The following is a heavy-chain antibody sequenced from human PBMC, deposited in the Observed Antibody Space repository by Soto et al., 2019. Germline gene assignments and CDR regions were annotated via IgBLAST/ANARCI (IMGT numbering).Heavy chain of an antibody. CDR3: ARSIVVVTALDY. Sequence: SQTLSCAASGFTFSTYAMHWVRQAPGKGLEWVAVISYDGSNKYYADSVKGRFTISRDNSKNTLYLQMNSLRSEDTAVYYCARSIVVVTALDYWGQGTLVTVSS. V-gene: IGHV3-30-3*01. J-gene: IGHJ4*02. CDR2: ISYDGSNK. CDR1: GFTFSTYA. D-gene: IGHD2-21*02.